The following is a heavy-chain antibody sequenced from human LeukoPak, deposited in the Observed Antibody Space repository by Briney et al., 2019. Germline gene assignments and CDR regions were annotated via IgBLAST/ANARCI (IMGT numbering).Heavy chain of an antibody. D-gene: IGHD6-6*01. CDR3: ARAIAARPDH. Sequence: KTSETLSLTCTVSGGSISSSSYYWGWIRQPPGKGLEWIGSIYYSGSTYYNPSLKSRVTISVDTSKNQFSLKLSSVTAADTAVYYCARAIAARPDHWGQGTLVTVSS. J-gene: IGHJ4*02. CDR1: GGSISSSSYY. V-gene: IGHV4-39*07. CDR2: IYYSGST.